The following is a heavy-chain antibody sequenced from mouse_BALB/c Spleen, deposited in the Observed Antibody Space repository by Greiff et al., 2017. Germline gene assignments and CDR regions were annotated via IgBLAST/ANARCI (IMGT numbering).Heavy chain of an antibody. J-gene: IGHJ3*01. CDR2: INPSNGGT. CDR1: GYTFTSYY. V-gene: IGHV1-53*01. CDR3: ARENGSFWFAY. D-gene: IGHD1-1*01. Sequence: VQLQQSGAELVKPGASVKLSCKASGYTFTSYYMYWVKQRPGQGLEWIGEINPSNGGTNFNEKFKSKATLTVDKSSSTAYMQLSSLTSEDSAVYFCARENGSFWFAYWGQGTLVTVSA.